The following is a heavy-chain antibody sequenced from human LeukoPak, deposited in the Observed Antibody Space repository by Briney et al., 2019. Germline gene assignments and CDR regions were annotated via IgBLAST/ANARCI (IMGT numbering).Heavy chain of an antibody. CDR3: ASHKGYRALDI. V-gene: IGHV3-66*02. J-gene: IGHJ3*02. CDR1: GFTVSSNY. D-gene: IGHD3-16*02. Sequence: TGGSLRLSCAASGFTVSSNYMSWVRQAPGKGLEWVSVIYSGGSTYYADSVKGRFTISRDNSKNTLYLQMNSLRAEDTAVYYCASHKGYRALDIWGQGTMVTVSS. CDR2: IYSGGST.